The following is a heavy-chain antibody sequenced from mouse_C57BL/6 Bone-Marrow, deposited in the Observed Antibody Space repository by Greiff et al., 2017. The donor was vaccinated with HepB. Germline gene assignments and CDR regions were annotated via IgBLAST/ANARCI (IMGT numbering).Heavy chain of an antibody. CDR2: INPSSGYT. V-gene: IGHV1-7*01. J-gene: IGHJ4*01. Sequence: VQLQQSGAELAKPGASVKLSCKASGYTFTSYWMHWVKQRPGQGLEWIGYINPSSGYTKYNQKFKDKATLTADKSSSTAYMQLSSLTYEDSAVYYCARGQLRPLGAMDYWGQGTSVTVSS. CDR1: GYTFTSYW. D-gene: IGHD3-2*02. CDR3: ARGQLRPLGAMDY.